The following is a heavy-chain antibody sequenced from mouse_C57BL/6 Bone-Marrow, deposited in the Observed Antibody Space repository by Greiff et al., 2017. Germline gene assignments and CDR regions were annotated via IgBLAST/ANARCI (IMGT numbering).Heavy chain of an antibody. V-gene: IGHV1-50*01. CDR3: AREAGSSYHYWYFDV. D-gene: IGHD1-1*01. J-gene: IGHJ1*03. Sequence: QVQLQQPGAELVKPGASVKLSCKASGYTFTSYWMQWVKQRPGQGLEWIGEIDPSDSYTNYNQKFKGKATLTVDTSSSTAYMQLSSLTSEDSAVYYCAREAGSSYHYWYFDVWGTGTTVTVSS. CDR1: GYTFTSYW. CDR2: IDPSDSYT.